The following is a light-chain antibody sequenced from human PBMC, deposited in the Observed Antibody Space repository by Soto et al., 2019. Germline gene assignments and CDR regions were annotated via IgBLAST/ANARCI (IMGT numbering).Light chain of an antibody. J-gene: IGLJ1*01. Sequence: HSELTQPASVSESPGQSIPISFTGTSNYVGAYEYVSWYQQHPGRPPKLVIYDVSYRPSEVSNRFSGSKSGNTASLTISGLQAEDEADYFCCSYTTTSSYVFGTGTKVTVL. V-gene: IGLV2-14*03. CDR3: CSYTTTSSYV. CDR1: SNYVGAYEY. CDR2: DVS.